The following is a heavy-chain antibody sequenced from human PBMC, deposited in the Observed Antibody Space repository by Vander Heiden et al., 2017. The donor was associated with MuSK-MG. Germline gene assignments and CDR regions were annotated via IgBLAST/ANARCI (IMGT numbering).Heavy chain of an antibody. Sequence: QVQLQQWGAGLLKPSETLSLTCAVYGGSFSGYYWSWSRQPQGKGLDGIGEINHSGSTNYNPSLKSRVTISVDTSKNQFSLKLSSVTAADTAVYYCARRREWISKPCDIWGQGTMVTVSS. D-gene: IGHD3-3*01. CDR3: ARRREWISKPCDI. J-gene: IGHJ3*02. CDR2: INHSGST. CDR1: GGSFSGYY. V-gene: IGHV4-34*01.